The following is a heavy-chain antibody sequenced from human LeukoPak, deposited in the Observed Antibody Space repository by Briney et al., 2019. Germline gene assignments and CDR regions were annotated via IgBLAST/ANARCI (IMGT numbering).Heavy chain of an antibody. D-gene: IGHD3-22*01. CDR1: GFTFSDYW. CDR3: ATPRGYYDSSGYYYDFDY. V-gene: IGHV3-74*01. J-gene: IGHJ4*02. CDR2: INTDGSFT. Sequence: GGSLRLSCAASGFTFSDYWMHCVRQPPGKGLVWVSRINTDGSFTIYADSVQGRFTISRDTAKNTLFLQMNSLRAEDTAVYYWATPRGYYDSSGYYYDFDYWGQGTLVTVSS.